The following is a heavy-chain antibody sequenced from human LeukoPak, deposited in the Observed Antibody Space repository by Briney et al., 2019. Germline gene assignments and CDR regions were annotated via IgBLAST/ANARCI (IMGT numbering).Heavy chain of an antibody. D-gene: IGHD1-26*01. CDR3: AKPPEVGATVGYFDY. CDR2: ISFDGSNQ. Sequence: GRSLRLSCAASGFTFSSYGMHWVRQAPGKGLEWVALISFDGSNQYYADSVKGRFTISRDSSKHTMYLQMNSLRPEDTAVYYCAKPPEVGATVGYFDYWGQGTLVTVSS. CDR1: GFTFSSYG. V-gene: IGHV3-30*18. J-gene: IGHJ4*02.